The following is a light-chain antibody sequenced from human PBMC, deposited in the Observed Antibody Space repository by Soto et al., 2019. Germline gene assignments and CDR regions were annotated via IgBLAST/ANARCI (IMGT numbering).Light chain of an antibody. J-gene: IGKJ4*01. CDR1: QTVSGN. CDR3: HQYNNWPLT. CDR2: GTS. V-gene: IGKV3-15*01. Sequence: EIVMTQSPATLSVSPGEGATLSCRASQTVSGNFAWYQQKPGQAPRLLISGTSTRATGIPGRFSGSGSGTEFTLTISSLQSEDFAVYYCHQYNNWPLTFGGGTKVEIK.